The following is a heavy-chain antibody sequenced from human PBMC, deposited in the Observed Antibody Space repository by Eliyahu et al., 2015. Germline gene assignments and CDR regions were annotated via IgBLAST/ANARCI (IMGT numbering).Heavy chain of an antibody. CDR2: IKSDGSRT. J-gene: IGHJ4*02. CDR1: GFTFSSYW. V-gene: IGHV3-74*01. Sequence: EVQLVESGGGLVQPGGSLRLSCAAXGFTFSSYWMHWVRQAPGKGLVWVSRIKSDGSRTNYADSVKGRFTISRDNAKNTLYLQMNSLRAEDTAVYYCARDSSGYNSIDYWGQGTLVTVSS. CDR3: ARDSSGYNSIDY. D-gene: IGHD3-22*01.